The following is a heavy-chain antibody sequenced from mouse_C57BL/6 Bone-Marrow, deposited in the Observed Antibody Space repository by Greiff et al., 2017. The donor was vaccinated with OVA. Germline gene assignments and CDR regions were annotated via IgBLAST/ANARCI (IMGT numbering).Heavy chain of an antibody. CDR2: ILPGSGST. CDR3: AIYCGNPACFAY. Sequence: VQLQQSGAELMKPGASVKLSCKATGYTFTGYWIEWVKQRPGHGLEWIGEILPGSGSTNYNEKFKGKATFTADASSNTAYMQLNSQTTEDSAIYYYAIYCGNPACFAYWGQGTLVTVSA. V-gene: IGHV1-9*01. D-gene: IGHD2-1*01. CDR1: GYTFTGYW. J-gene: IGHJ3*01.